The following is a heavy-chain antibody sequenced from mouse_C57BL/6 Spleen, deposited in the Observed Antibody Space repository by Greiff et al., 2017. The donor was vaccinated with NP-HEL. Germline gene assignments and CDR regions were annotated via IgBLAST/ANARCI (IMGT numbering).Heavy chain of an antibody. V-gene: IGHV1-55*01. J-gene: IGHJ3*01. CDR1: GYTFTSYW. D-gene: IGHD2-4*01. Sequence: QVQLQQPGAELVKPGASVKMSCKASGYTFTSYWITWVKQRPGQGLEWIGDIYPGSGSTNYNEKFKSKATLTVDTSSSTAYMQLSSLTSEDSAVYYCARHEEIYYDHKGFAYWGQGTLVTVSA. CDR2: IYPGSGST. CDR3: ARHEEIYYDHKGFAY.